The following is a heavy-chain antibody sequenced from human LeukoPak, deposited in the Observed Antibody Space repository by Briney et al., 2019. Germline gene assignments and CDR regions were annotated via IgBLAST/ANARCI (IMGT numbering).Heavy chain of an antibody. D-gene: IGHD3-10*01. J-gene: IGHJ4*02. Sequence: GGSLRLSCAASGFTFSSYAMHWVRQAPGKGLEWVAVISYDGSNKYYADSVKGRFTISRDNSKNTLYLQMNSLRAEDTAVYYCARAMVRGDCLDYWGQGTLVTVSS. CDR2: ISYDGSNK. V-gene: IGHV3-30-3*01. CDR3: ARAMVRGDCLDY. CDR1: GFTFSSYA.